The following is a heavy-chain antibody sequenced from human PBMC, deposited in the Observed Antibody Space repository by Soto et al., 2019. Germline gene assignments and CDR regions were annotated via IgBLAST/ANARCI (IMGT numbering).Heavy chain of an antibody. CDR1: GASISRYY. CDR3: ARFHTKIAVAGIDYWFDP. J-gene: IGHJ5*02. CDR2: LYNTGST. Sequence: SETLSLTCTVSGASISRYYWSWIRQSQGKGLEWIGYLYNTGSTIYNPSLKSRVTISVDTSKNQFSLKLSSVTAADTAVYYCARFHTKIAVAGIDYWFDPWGQGTLVTVSS. V-gene: IGHV4-59*01. D-gene: IGHD6-19*01.